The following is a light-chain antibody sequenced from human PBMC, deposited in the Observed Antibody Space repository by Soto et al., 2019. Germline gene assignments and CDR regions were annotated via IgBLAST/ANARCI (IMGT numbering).Light chain of an antibody. CDR1: QSVSSN. CDR3: QQYDNWPPT. J-gene: IGKJ1*01. CDR2: GAS. V-gene: IGKV3-15*01. Sequence: EIVLTQSPATLSVSPGERATLSCRASQSVSSNLGWYQQKPGQTPRLLIYGASTRASGIPARFSGSGSGTEFTLTISSLQSEDFAFYYCQQYDNWPPTFGQGTKVEIK.